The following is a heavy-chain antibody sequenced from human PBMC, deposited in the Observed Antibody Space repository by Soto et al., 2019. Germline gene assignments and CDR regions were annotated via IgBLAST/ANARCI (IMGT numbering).Heavy chain of an antibody. J-gene: IGHJ4*02. V-gene: IGHV3-7*01. D-gene: IGHD3-22*01. Sequence: GGSLRLSCAASGFTFSSYWMSWVRQAPGKGLEWVANIKQDGSEKYYVDSVKGRFTISRDNAKNSLYLQMNSLRAEDTAVYYCARAFTYYYDSSGYHPIGYWGQGTQVTVS. CDR1: GFTFSSYW. CDR3: ARAFTYYYDSSGYHPIGY. CDR2: IKQDGSEK.